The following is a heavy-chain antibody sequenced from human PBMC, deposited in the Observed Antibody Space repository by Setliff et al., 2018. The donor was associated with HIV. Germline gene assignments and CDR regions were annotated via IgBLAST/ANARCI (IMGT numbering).Heavy chain of an antibody. CDR3: ARGDYYDSGSYSPGEDVFDI. CDR1: GYTFTTYA. V-gene: IGHV1-18*01. CDR2: ISTYNGHT. Sequence: GASVKVSCKASGYTFTTYAINWVRQAPGQGLEDMGWISTYNGHTSYARKFQGRVTMTTDTSTNTAYMELRTLRSDDTAVYYCARGDYYDSGSYSPGEDVFDIWGQGTTVTVSS. J-gene: IGHJ3*02. D-gene: IGHD3-22*01.